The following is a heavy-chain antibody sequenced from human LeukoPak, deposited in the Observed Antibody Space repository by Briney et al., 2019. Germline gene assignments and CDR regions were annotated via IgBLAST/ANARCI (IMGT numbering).Heavy chain of an antibody. V-gene: IGHV4-31*03. CDR2: IYYSGST. CDR3: AREGQATYYGMDV. CDR1: GGSISSGGYY. J-gene: IGHJ6*02. Sequence: SETLSLTCTVSGGSISSGGYYWSWIRQHPGKGLEWIGYIYYSGSTYYNPSLKSRVTISVDTSNNQFSLKLSSVTAADTAVYYCAREGQATYYGMDVWGQGTTVTVSS.